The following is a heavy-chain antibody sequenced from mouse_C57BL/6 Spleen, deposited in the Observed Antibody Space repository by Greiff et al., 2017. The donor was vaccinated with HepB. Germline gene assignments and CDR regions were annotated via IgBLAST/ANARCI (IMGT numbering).Heavy chain of an antibody. CDR3: AKLYDYWYYFDY. D-gene: IGHD2-4*01. J-gene: IGHJ2*01. V-gene: IGHV1-82*01. Sequence: VQLQQSGPELVKPGASVKISCKASGYAFSSSWMNWVKQRPGKGLEWIGRIYPGVGDTNYNGKFKGKATLTADKSSSTAYMQLSSLTSEDSAVYFCAKLYDYWYYFDYWGQGTTLTVSS. CDR2: IYPGVGDT. CDR1: GYAFSSSW.